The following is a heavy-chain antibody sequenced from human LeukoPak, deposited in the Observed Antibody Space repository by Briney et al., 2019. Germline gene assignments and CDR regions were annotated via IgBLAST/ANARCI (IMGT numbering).Heavy chain of an antibody. J-gene: IGHJ3*02. V-gene: IGHV3-30*03. Sequence: GGSLRLSCAASGFTFSSYGMHWVRQAPGKGLEWVAVISYDGSNKYYADSVKGRFTISRDNSKNSLYLQMNSLRAEDTAVYYCARDRDIVVVPAVASDAFDIWGQGTMVTVSS. CDR1: GFTFSSYG. D-gene: IGHD2-2*01. CDR2: ISYDGSNK. CDR3: ARDRDIVVVPAVASDAFDI.